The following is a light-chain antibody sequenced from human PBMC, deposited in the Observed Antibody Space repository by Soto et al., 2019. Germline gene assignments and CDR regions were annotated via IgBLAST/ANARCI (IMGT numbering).Light chain of an antibody. CDR3: QQYSKYAT. CDR1: QSVAGW. V-gene: IGKV1-5*03. CDR2: RAS. Sequence: DIEMTQSPSTLSASVGDRVTITCRASQSVAGWLAWYQHKPGQAPKLLIHRASTPQHGVPSRFSGSGSGTDFSLTISSLQPDDFGTYYCQQYSKYATFGQGTKVEIK. J-gene: IGKJ2*01.